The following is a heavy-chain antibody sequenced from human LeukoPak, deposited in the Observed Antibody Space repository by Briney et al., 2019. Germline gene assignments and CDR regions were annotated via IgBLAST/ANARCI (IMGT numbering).Heavy chain of an antibody. Sequence: GGSLRLSCAASGFTFSSYGMHWVRQAPGKGLEWVAVIWYDGSNKYYADSVKGRFTISKDNSKNTLYLQMNSLRAEDTPVYYCARRRGPYSSSLPDYWGQGTLVTVSS. CDR2: IWYDGSNK. D-gene: IGHD6-6*01. CDR1: GFTFSSYG. V-gene: IGHV3-33*01. CDR3: ARRRGPYSSSLPDY. J-gene: IGHJ4*02.